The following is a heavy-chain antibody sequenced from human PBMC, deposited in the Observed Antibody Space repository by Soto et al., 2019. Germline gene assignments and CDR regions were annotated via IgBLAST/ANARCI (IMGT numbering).Heavy chain of an antibody. CDR3: ARDYYDSSCYPNDAFDI. V-gene: IGHV1-18*01. CDR1: GYTLTRYG. D-gene: IGHD3-22*01. Sequence: QVQLVQSGAEVKKPGASVKVCCKASGYTLTRYGISWVRQAPGQGLEWMGWISAYNGDPNDAQKLQCRVTMTTDTSTSTAYIEMRRLRSDDTAVYYCARDYYDSSCYPNDAFDILGQGTMVTVSS. J-gene: IGHJ3*02. CDR2: ISAYNGDP.